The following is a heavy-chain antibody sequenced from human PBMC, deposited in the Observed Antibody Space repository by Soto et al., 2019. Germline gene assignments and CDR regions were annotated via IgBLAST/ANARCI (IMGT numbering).Heavy chain of an antibody. CDR1: EFSLSTYS. Sequence: GGSLRLSCTASEFSLSTYSMNWVRQAPGKGLEWVSSISTRSDVYYADSVKGRFTVARDNAKNSLSLQMNSLSAEDTGVYYCAREKTAWPLAYGLEVWGQGTTVTVSS. V-gene: IGHV3-21*03. CDR2: ISTRSDV. D-gene: IGHD2-21*02. J-gene: IGHJ6*02. CDR3: AREKTAWPLAYGLEV.